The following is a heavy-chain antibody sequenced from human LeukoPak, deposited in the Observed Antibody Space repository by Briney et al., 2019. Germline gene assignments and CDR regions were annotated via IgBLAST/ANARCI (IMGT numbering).Heavy chain of an antibody. V-gene: IGHV1-18*01. J-gene: IGHJ4*02. CDR2: ISAYNGNT. CDR3: AKDTLIFGAHFDY. CDR1: GYTFTRYG. Sequence: AAVKASDKASGYTFTRYGISWVGQSPGHGLEWMGWISAYNGNTNYAQKLQGRVTMTADTSTSTAYMELRSLRSDNTAVYYCAKDTLIFGAHFDYWGQGTLVTVSS. D-gene: IGHD3-16*01.